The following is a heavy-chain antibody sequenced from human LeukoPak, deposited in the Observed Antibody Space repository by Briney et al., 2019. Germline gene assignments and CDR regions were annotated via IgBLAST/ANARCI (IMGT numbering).Heavy chain of an antibody. J-gene: IGHJ4*02. V-gene: IGHV2-70*01. CDR3: ARAHDYLYYFDH. Sequence: SGPALVKPTQTLTLTCTFSGFSLSTSGVCVSWIRQPPGKALEWLALIDWDDDKYYSTSLKTRLTISKDTSKNQVVLTMTNMDPVDTATYYCARAHDYLYYFDHWGQGTLVTVSS. CDR1: GFSLSTSGVC. CDR2: IDWDDDK. D-gene: IGHD4/OR15-4a*01.